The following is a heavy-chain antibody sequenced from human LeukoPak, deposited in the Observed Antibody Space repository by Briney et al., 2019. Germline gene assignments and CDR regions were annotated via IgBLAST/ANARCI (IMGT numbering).Heavy chain of an antibody. CDR3: AIIGITMVRGGS. V-gene: IGHV3-21*01. D-gene: IGHD3-10*01. Sequence: GGSLRLSCAASGFTFSSYSMNWVRQAPGKGLEWVSSISSSSSYIYYADSVKGRFTISRDNAKNSLYLQMNSLRAEDTAVYYCAIIGITMVRGGSWGQGTLVTVSS. J-gene: IGHJ4*02. CDR1: GFTFSSYS. CDR2: ISSSSSYI.